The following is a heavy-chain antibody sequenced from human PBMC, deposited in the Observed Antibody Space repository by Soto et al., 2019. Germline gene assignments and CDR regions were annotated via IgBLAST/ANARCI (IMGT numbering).Heavy chain of an antibody. V-gene: IGHV4-59*01. CDR2: IYYSGST. CDR1: GGSISSYY. Sequence: SETLSLTCTVSGGSISSYYWSWIRQPPGKGLEWIGYIYYSGSTNYNPSLKSRVTISVDTSKNQLSLKLSSVTAADTAVYYCARISPNCSGGSGYYYFDYWGQGTLVTVSS. CDR3: ARISPNCSGGSGYYYFDY. J-gene: IGHJ4*02. D-gene: IGHD2-15*01.